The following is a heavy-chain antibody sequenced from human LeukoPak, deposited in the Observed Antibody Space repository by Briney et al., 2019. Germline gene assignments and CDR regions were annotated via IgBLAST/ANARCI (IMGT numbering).Heavy chain of an antibody. CDR2: ITSSSSYI. J-gene: IGHJ5*02. D-gene: IGHD6-19*01. V-gene: IGHV3-21*01. CDR1: GFTLSSYS. Sequence: GGSLRLSCAASGFTLSSYSMNWVRQAPGKGLEWVSSITSSSSYIYYVDSVKGRFTISRDNAKNSLYLQMSSLRAEDTAVYYCARGGSGWYHWFDPWGQGTLVTVSS. CDR3: ARGGSGWYHWFDP.